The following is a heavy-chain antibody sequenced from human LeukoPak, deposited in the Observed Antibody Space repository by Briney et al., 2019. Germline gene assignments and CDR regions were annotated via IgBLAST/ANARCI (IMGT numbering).Heavy chain of an antibody. D-gene: IGHD3-9*01. CDR2: IIPIFGTA. J-gene: IGHJ5*02. CDR1: GGTFSSYA. Sequence: GASVKVSCKASGGTFSSYAISWVRQAPGQGLEWMGGIIPIFGTANYAQKFQGRVTITTDESTSTAYMELSSLRSEDTAVYYCARDRGTYYDILTGSPNTNNWFDPWGQGTLVTVSS. CDR3: ARDRGTYYDILTGSPNTNNWFDP. V-gene: IGHV1-69*05.